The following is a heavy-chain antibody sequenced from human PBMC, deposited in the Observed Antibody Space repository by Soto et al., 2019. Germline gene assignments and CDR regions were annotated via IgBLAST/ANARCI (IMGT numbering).Heavy chain of an antibody. CDR2: IGTRGDI. D-gene: IGHD6-19*01. CDR3: TKGFWAVAGSRYFDY. Sequence: GGSLRLSCAGSGFTFSRYSMNWVRQAPGKGLEWVASIGTRGDIYYAESVKGRFTISRDNSKNTLYLQMHSLRADDTAVYYCTKGFWAVAGSRYFDYWGQGTLVTVSS. J-gene: IGHJ4*02. CDR1: GFTFSRYS. V-gene: IGHV3-23*01.